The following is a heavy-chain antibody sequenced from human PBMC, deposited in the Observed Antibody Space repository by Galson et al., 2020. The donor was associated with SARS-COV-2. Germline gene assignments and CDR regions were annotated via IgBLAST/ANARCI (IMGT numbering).Heavy chain of an antibody. J-gene: IGHJ6*03. Sequence: ISSSAIIWVRQAPGQGLKWMGGIIPRLDVANYAQKFQGRVTITVDKSSNIAYMELSSLRSEDTAIYYCARDGAGGGMAWGHYFYYYMDVWGKGTTVTVSS. CDR2: IIPRLDVA. CDR3: ARDGAGGGMAWGHYFYYYMDV. V-gene: IGHV1-69*10. CDR1: ISSSA. D-gene: IGHD7-27*01.